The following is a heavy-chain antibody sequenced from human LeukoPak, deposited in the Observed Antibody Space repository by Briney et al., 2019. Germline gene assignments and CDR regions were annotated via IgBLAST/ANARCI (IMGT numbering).Heavy chain of an antibody. V-gene: IGHV3-23*01. CDR1: GFTFSSYA. D-gene: IGHD5-18*01. Sequence: GGSLRLSCAASGFTFSSYAMSGVREAPGKGLEWGSAISGSGGSTYYADSVKGRFTISRDNSKNTLYLQMNSLRAEDTAVYYCAKGWTAMATFDYWGQGTLVTVSS. CDR2: ISGSGGST. J-gene: IGHJ4*02. CDR3: AKGWTAMATFDY.